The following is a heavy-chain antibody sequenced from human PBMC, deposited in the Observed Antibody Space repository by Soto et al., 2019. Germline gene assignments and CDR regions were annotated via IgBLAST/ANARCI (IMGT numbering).Heavy chain of an antibody. CDR2: IYYSGST. V-gene: IGHV4-59*01. J-gene: IGHJ6*02. CDR1: CGSISSYY. D-gene: IGHD2-2*01. CDR3: ARALHYCSSTSCYYYYYGMDV. Sequence: LSLTFTVSCGSISSYYWSLIRQPPLKGLEWIGYIYYSGSTNYNPSLKSRVTISVDTSKNQFSLKLSSVTAADTAVYYCARALHYCSSTSCYYYYYGMDVWGQGTTVTVSS.